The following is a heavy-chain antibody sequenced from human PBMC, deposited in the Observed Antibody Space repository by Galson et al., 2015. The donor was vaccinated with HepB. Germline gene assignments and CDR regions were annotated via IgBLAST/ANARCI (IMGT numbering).Heavy chain of an antibody. D-gene: IGHD6-19*01. V-gene: IGHV1-18*01. CDR3: ARVRDSSGWYRECDFDF. Sequence: SVKVSCKASGYNFNSYGISWVRQAPGQGLEWMGWISAHKGDTTYAEKFQGRVTMVIDISTTTAYMELRSLRSDDTAVYYCARVRDSSGWYRECDFDFWGQGTLVTVSS. CDR1: GYNFNSYG. CDR2: ISAHKGDT. J-gene: IGHJ4*02.